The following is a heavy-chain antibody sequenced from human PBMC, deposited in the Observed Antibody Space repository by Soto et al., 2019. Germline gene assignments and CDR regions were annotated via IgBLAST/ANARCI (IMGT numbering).Heavy chain of an antibody. CDR1: GFTVSSYG. V-gene: IGHV3-30*18. J-gene: IGHJ4*02. CDR2: ISDEGSNK. Sequence: LRLSCAASGFTVSSYGMHWVRQAPGKGLEWVAVISDEGSNKYYADSVKGRFTISRDNSKNTLYLQMNSLRAEDTAVYYCAKEHLNFWYYFDYWGQGTLVTVS. D-gene: IGHD3-3*01. CDR3: AKEHLNFWYYFDY.